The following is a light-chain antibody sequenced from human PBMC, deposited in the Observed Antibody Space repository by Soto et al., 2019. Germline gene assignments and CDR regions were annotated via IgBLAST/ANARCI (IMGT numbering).Light chain of an antibody. CDR1: QSVSSW. Sequence: DIQLTQYPPTLPALEGDTVTITCRASQSVSSWLAWYQQKPGTAPNLLIYDASSLASGVPSRFSGSGSGTKFTLTISSLQPDDFATYYCQQYISFPKTFGQGTKVDIK. CDR3: QQYISFPKT. V-gene: IGKV1-5*01. CDR2: DAS. J-gene: IGKJ1*01.